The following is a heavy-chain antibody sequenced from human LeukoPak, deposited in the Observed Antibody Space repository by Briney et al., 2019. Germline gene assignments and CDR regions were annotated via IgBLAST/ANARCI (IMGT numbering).Heavy chain of an antibody. Sequence: GGSLRLSCAASGFTFSDYYMSWLRQAPGKGLEWVSYISSSGSTIYYADSVKGRFTISRDNAKNSLYLQMNSLRAEDTAVYYCARARSIFGVVTYFDYWGQGTLVTASS. CDR2: ISSSGSTI. CDR1: GFTFSDYY. CDR3: ARARSIFGVVTYFDY. D-gene: IGHD3-3*01. J-gene: IGHJ4*02. V-gene: IGHV3-11*01.